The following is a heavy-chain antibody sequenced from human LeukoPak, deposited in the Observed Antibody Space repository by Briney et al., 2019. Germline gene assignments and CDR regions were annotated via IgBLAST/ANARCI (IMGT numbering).Heavy chain of an antibody. Sequence: GASVKVSCKASGYTFTSYAMNWVRQAPGQGLEWMGWINTNTGIPTYAQGFTGRFVFSLDTSVSTAYLQISSLKAEDTAVYYCARIDVRYCSSTSCPYYYYYYGMDVWGQGTTVTVSS. CDR1: GYTFTSYA. D-gene: IGHD2-2*01. CDR2: INTNTGIP. CDR3: ARIDVRYCSSTSCPYYYYYYGMDV. J-gene: IGHJ6*02. V-gene: IGHV7-4-1*02.